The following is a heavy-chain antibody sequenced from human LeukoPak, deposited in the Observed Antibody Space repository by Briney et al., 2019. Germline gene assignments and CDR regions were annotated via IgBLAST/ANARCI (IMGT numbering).Heavy chain of an antibody. CDR1: GFTFSSYA. CDR3: AKDRLSSSWYFGFDY. J-gene: IGHJ4*02. CDR2: IDGSGVST. Sequence: SGGSLRLSCAASGFTFSSYAMSWVRQAPGKGLEWVSTIDGSGVSTYYADSVKGRFTISRDNSKNTLYPQMNSLRAEDTAVYYCAKDRLSSSWYFGFDYWGQGTLVTVSS. D-gene: IGHD6-13*01. V-gene: IGHV3-23*01.